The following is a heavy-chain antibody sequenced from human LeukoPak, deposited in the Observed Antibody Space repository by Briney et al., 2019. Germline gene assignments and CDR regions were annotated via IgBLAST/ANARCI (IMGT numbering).Heavy chain of an antibody. V-gene: IGHV3-48*01. CDR3: SRAKPKNMVRGLIMRRESRYYFDY. CDR1: GFTFSSYG. CDR2: ITSSSSLI. D-gene: IGHD3-10*01. Sequence: GGTLRLSCAASGFTFSSYGMSWVRQAPGKGLEWVSYITSSSSLIYYADSVKGRFTISRDNSKSTLYIQMNSLRAEDTAVYYCSRAKPKNMVRGLIMRRESRYYFDYWGQGTLVTVSS. J-gene: IGHJ4*02.